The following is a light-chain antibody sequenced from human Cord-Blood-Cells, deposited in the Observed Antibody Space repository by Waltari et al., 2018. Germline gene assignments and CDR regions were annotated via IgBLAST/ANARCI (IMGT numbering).Light chain of an antibody. J-gene: IGLJ1*01. CDR1: SIDVGSYNL. CDR2: EGS. Sequence: QSALTQPASVSGSPGQSITIPCTGTSIDVGSYNLLSWYQQHPGKAPNLMIYEGSKRPSGVSNRFSGSKSGNTASLTISGLQAEDEADYYCCSYAGSSTYVFGTGTKVTVL. CDR3: CSYAGSSTYV. V-gene: IGLV2-23*01.